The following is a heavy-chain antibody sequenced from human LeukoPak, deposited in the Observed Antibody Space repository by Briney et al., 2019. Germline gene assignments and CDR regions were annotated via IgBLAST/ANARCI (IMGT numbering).Heavy chain of an antibody. V-gene: IGHV4-34*01. Sequence: SETLSLTCAVYGGSCSGCYWSWIRQPPGKGLEWIGEINHSGSTNYNPSLKSRVTISVDTSKNQFSLKLSSVTAAETAVYFCARGVNNWNIDVFDIWGQGTMVTVSS. CDR1: GGSCSGCY. CDR2: INHSGST. D-gene: IGHD1/OR15-1a*01. J-gene: IGHJ3*02. CDR3: ARGVNNWNIDVFDI.